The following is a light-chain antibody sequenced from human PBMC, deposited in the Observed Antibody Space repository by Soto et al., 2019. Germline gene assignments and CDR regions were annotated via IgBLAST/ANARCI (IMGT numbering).Light chain of an antibody. CDR1: SSDVGSYNL. CDR3: CSYAGSSTLNYV. J-gene: IGLJ1*01. CDR2: EGN. V-gene: IGLV2-23*01. Sequence: QSALTQPASVSGSPGQSITISCTGTSSDVGSYNLVSWYQQHPGKAPKLMIYEGNKRPSGVSNRFSGSKSGNTASLTISGLQAEDEADYYCCSYAGSSTLNYVFGTGTKVTVL.